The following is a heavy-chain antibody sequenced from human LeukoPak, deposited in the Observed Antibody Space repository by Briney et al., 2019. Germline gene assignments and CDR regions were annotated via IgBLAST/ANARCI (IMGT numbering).Heavy chain of an antibody. CDR2: INHSGST. CDR3: ATSRSVTTASDY. V-gene: IGHV4-34*01. J-gene: IGHJ4*02. Sequence: PSETLSLTCAVYGGSSSGYYWSWIRQPPGKGLEWIGEINHSGSTNYNPSLKSRVTISVDTSKNQFSLKLSSVTAADTAVYYCATSRSVTTASDYWGQGTLVTVSS. CDR1: GGSSSGYY. D-gene: IGHD4-17*01.